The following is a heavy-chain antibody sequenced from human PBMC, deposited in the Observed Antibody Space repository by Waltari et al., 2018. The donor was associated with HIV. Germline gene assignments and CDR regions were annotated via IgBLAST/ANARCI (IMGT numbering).Heavy chain of an antibody. D-gene: IGHD2-8*02. J-gene: IGHJ4*02. Sequence: QVQLVQSGAEVKKPGASVKVSCRASGYTFTSYYMHWVRQAPGRGLEWMGIINPSGGSTSYAQRFQGRVTMTRDTSTRTVYMELSSLRSEDTAVYFCARGTVVLSDYWGQGTLVTVSS. CDR1: GYTFTSYY. V-gene: IGHV1-46*01. CDR3: ARGTVVLSDY. CDR2: INPSGGST.